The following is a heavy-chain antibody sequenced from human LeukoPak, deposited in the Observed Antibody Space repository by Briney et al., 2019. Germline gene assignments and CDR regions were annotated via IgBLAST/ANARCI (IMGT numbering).Heavy chain of an antibody. D-gene: IGHD3-22*01. Sequence: ASVKVSCKASGYTFTSYHIHWVRQAPGQGLEWMGIVNPSSGLTTSAQKFQGRVTMTRDTSTRTVYMDLNSLRSEDTAVYYCARVLEKYTDRSGYDPFDIGGQGTVVTVSS. J-gene: IGHJ3*02. CDR3: ARVLEKYTDRSGYDPFDI. V-gene: IGHV1-46*01. CDR1: GYTFTSYH. CDR2: VNPSSGLT.